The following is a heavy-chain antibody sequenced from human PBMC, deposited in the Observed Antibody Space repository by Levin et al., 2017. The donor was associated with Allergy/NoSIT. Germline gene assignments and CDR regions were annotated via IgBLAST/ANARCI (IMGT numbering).Heavy chain of an antibody. V-gene: IGHV3-21*01. CDR2: ISSSSSYI. J-gene: IGHJ6*02. Sequence: GSLRLSCAASGFTFSSYTMNWVRQAPGKGLEWVSSISSSSSYIYYADSVKGRFTISRDNAKNSLYLQMNSLRAEDTAVYYCARVRGGYCMDVWGQGTTVTVSS. CDR3: ARVRGGYCMDV. CDR1: GFTFSSYT. D-gene: IGHD2-15*01.